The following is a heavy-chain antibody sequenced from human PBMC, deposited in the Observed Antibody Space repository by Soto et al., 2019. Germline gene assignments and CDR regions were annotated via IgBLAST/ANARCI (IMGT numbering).Heavy chain of an antibody. D-gene: IGHD3-16*02. V-gene: IGHV3-7*01. CDR3: ARDPPLGGLHLGELSLRSYYMDV. Sequence: GGSLRLSCAASGFTFSSYWMSWVRQAPGKGLEWVANIKQDGSEKYYVDSVKGRFTISRDNAKNSLYLQMNSLRAEDTAVYYCARDPPLGGLHLGELSLRSYYMDVWGKGTTVTVSS. CDR1: GFTFSSYW. CDR2: IKQDGSEK. J-gene: IGHJ6*03.